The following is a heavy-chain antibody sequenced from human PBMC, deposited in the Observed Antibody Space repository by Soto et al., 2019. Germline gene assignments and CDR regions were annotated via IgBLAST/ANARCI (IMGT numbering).Heavy chain of an antibody. CDR2: IKSKTDGGTT. CDR3: TTDTYGDYVVFDY. Sequence: SVSNAWMNWVRQAPGKGPEWVGRIKSKTDGGTTDYAAPVKGRFTISREDSKNTLYLQMNSLKIEDTAVYYCTTDTYGDYVVFDYWGQGTLVTVSS. J-gene: IGHJ4*02. CDR1: SVSNAW. D-gene: IGHD4-17*01. V-gene: IGHV3-15*07.